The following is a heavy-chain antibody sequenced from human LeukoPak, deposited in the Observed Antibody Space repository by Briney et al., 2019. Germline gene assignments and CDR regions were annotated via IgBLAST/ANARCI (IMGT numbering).Heavy chain of an antibody. J-gene: IGHJ5*02. Sequence: SETLSLTCAVDHGSFGGFHWNWIRRPPGKGLEWIGEISSGGATNYHPPLRSRVSMSVDTSKKQFSLKLTSLTAADTGVYYCVRGRYYCSANCYDWFDPWGPGTHVSVSS. CDR2: ISSGGAT. CDR1: HGSFGGFH. V-gene: IGHV4-34*01. CDR3: VRGRYYCSANCYDWFDP. D-gene: IGHD2-2*01.